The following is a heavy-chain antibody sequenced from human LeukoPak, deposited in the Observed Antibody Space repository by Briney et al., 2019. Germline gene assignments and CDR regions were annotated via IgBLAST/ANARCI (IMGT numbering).Heavy chain of an antibody. V-gene: IGHV1-18*01. Sequence: GASVKVSCKASGYTFTSYGISWVRQAPGQGLEWMGWISAYNGNTNYAQKLQGRVTMTTDTSTSTAYMELRSLRSDDTAVYYCARIDVVVTAIPPRSYYYYYMDVWGKGTTVTVSS. J-gene: IGHJ6*03. CDR2: ISAYNGNT. CDR1: GYTFTSYG. D-gene: IGHD2-21*02. CDR3: ARIDVVVTAIPPRSYYYYYMDV.